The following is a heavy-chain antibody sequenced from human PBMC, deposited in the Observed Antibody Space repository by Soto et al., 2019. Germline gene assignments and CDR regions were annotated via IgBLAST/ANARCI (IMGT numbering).Heavy chain of an antibody. J-gene: IGHJ6*02. Sequence: GGSLRLSCAASGFTFSDYYMSWIRQAPGKGLEWVSYISSSSSYTNYAESVKGRFTISRDNAKNSLYLQMNSLRAEDTAVYYCARVGEQQLDYYYGMDVWGQGTTVTVSS. V-gene: IGHV3-11*06. CDR3: ARVGEQQLDYYYGMDV. D-gene: IGHD6-13*01. CDR1: GFTFSDYY. CDR2: ISSSSSYT.